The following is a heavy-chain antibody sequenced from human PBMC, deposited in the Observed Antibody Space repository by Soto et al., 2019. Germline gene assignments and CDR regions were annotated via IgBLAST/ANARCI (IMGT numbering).Heavy chain of an antibody. Sequence: GGSLRLSCAASGLTFSSNAMNWVRQAQGKGLEWVSTISGSGGSTYYADSAKGRFTISRDNYTNTQSLKTNSMRAEDTAVYYCLRRLDSRNFPFVPFWGRGTLVTISS. CDR2: ISGSGGST. J-gene: IGHJ2*01. CDR3: LRRLDSRNFPFVPF. D-gene: IGHD4-4*01. CDR1: GLTFSSNA. V-gene: IGHV3-23*01.